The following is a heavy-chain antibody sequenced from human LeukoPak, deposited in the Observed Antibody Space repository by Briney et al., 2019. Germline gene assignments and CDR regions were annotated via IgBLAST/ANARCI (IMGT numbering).Heavy chain of an antibody. CDR2: INHSGST. D-gene: IGHD3-16*02. V-gene: IGHV4-34*01. J-gene: IGHJ2*01. CDR3: ARGRGDYVWGSYRYTGPTRYFDL. CDR1: GGSFSGYY. Sequence: PSETLSLTCAVYGGSFSGYYWSWIRQPPGKGLEWIGEINHSGSTNYNPSLKSRVTISVDTSKNQFSLKLGSVTAADTAVYYCARGRGDYVWGSYRYTGPTRYFDLWGRGTLVTVSS.